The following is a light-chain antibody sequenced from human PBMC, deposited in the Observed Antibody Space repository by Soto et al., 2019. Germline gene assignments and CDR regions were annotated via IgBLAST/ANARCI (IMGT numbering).Light chain of an antibody. CDR1: SSDVGGYNY. CDR3: SSYTSSSTLV. V-gene: IGLV2-14*03. CDR2: DVS. J-gene: IGLJ2*01. Sequence: QSVLTQPASVSGSPGQSITISCTGTSSDVGGYNYVSWYQHHPGKAPKVMIYDVSNRPSGVSNRFSGSKSGNTASLTISGLQAEDEDDYYCSSYTSSSTLVFGGGTKLTVL.